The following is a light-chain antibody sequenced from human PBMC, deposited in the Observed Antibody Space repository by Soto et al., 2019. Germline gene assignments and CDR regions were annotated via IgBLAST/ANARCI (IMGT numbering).Light chain of an antibody. J-gene: IGKJ4*01. CDR1: QNINRW. Sequence: DIQMTQSPSTLSAPVGDRVTITCRASQNINRWLAWYQQRPGKAPNLLIHKASTLEAGVPSRFSGSASGTEFTLTISSLQPDDFAAYFCLQYNVYPLIFGGGTKVEIK. CDR3: LQYNVYPLI. V-gene: IGKV1-5*03. CDR2: KAS.